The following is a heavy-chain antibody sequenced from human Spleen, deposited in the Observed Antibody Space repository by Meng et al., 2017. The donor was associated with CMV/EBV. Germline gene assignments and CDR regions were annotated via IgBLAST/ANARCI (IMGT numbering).Heavy chain of an antibody. CDR2: IIPIFGTA. V-gene: IGHV1-69*05. D-gene: IGHD1-26*01. CDR1: GGTFSTYA. CDR3: TRTQVPAHVGSYRYYYYYAMDV. J-gene: IGHJ6*02. Sequence: SVKVSCKASGGTFSTYAISWVRQAPGQGLEWMGGIIPIFGTANYAQKFQGRVTITTDESTSTAYMELSSLRSEDTAVYYCTRTQVPAHVGSYRYYYYYAMDVWGQGTTVTVSS.